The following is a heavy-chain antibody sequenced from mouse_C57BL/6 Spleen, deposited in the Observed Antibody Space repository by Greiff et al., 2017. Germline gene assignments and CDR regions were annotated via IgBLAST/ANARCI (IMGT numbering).Heavy chain of an antibody. CDR3: ARRGSSSLAMDY. J-gene: IGHJ4*01. V-gene: IGHV1-82*01. D-gene: IGHD1-1*01. CDR1: GYAFSSSW. Sequence: QVQLQQSGPELVKPGASVKISCKASGYAFSSSWMNWVKQRPGKGLEWIGRIYPGDGDTNYNGKFKGKATLTADKSSSTAYMQLSSLTSEDSAVYLCARRGSSSLAMDYWGQGTSVTVSS. CDR2: IYPGDGDT.